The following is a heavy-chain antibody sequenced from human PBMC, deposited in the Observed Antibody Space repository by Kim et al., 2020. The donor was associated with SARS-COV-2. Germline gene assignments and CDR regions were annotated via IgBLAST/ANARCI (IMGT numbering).Heavy chain of an antibody. Sequence: GGSLRLSCAASGFTFSSYGMHWVRQAPGKGLEWVAVIWYDGSNKYYADSVKGRFTISRDNSKNTLYLQMNSLRAEDTAVYYCARWGYCSSTSCSNYYYYGMDVWGQGTTVTVSS. CDR1: GFTFSSYG. CDR3: ARWGYCSSTSCSNYYYYGMDV. J-gene: IGHJ6*02. V-gene: IGHV3-33*01. D-gene: IGHD2-2*01. CDR2: IWYDGSNK.